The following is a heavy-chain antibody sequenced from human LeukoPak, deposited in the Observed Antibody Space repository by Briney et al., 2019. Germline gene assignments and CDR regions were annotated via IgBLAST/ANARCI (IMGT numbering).Heavy chain of an antibody. CDR3: AKDGGLWVSAHWGDS. CDR1: GFTFTSYS. D-gene: IGHD7-27*01. J-gene: IGHJ4*02. V-gene: IGHV3-23*01. Sequence: GGSLRLSCAASGFTFTSYSMNWVRQAPGKGLEWVSTITTSDGNTYYADSVKGRFTVSRDNSKNTLYLQMNSLRAEDTAVYYCAKDGGLWVSAHWGDSWGRGTLVTVSS. CDR2: ITTSDGNT.